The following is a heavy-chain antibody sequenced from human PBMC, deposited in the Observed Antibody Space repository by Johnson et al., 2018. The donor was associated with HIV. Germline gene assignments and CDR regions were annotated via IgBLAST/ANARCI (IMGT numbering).Heavy chain of an antibody. J-gene: IGHJ3*02. Sequence: VQLVESGGGLIQPGGSLRLSCAASGFSVSSNYMSWVRQAPGKGLEWVSVIYSGGSTYYADSVKGRFTISRDNSKNTLYLQMNSLRAEDTAVYYCARDLGVVVATNAFDIWGQGTMVTVSS. D-gene: IGHD2-15*01. CDR2: IYSGGST. CDR1: GFSVSSNY. CDR3: ARDLGVVVATNAFDI. V-gene: IGHV3-53*01.